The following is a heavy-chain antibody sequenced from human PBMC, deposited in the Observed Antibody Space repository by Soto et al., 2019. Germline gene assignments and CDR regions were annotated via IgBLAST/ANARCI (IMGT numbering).Heavy chain of an antibody. Sequence: ASVKVSCKASGYTFTSYGISWARQAPGQGLEWMGWISAYNGNTNYAQKLQGRVTMTTDTSTSTAYMELRSLRSDDTAVYYCARGKRYCSSTSCYTTDYYYYGLDVWGQGTTVTVSS. V-gene: IGHV1-18*04. CDR1: GYTFTSYG. D-gene: IGHD2-2*02. CDR3: ARGKRYCSSTSCYTTDYYYYGLDV. J-gene: IGHJ6*02. CDR2: ISAYNGNT.